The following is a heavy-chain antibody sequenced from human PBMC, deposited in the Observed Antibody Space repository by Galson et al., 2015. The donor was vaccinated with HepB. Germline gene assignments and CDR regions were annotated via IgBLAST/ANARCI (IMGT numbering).Heavy chain of an antibody. CDR2: IWYDGSNK. D-gene: IGHD5-24*01. V-gene: IGHV3-33*01. CDR3: ALREMATSPDRDYGMDV. J-gene: IGHJ6*02. Sequence: SLRLSCAASGFTFSSYGMHWVRQAPGKGLKWVAVIWYDGSNKYYTDSVKGRFTISRDNSKNTLYLQMNSLRAEDTAVYYCALREMATSPDRDYGMDVWGQGTTVTVSS. CDR1: GFTFSSYG.